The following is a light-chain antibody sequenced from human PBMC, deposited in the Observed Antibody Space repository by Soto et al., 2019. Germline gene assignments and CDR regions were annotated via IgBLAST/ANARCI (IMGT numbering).Light chain of an antibody. CDR2: EVT. CDR3: MSYAGMYTYV. J-gene: IGLJ1*01. Sequence: QSALTQPPSASGSPGQSVTISCTGTSSDVGGYNYLSWYQHRPGKAPQLIIYEVTKRPSEVPNRFFGSKSGNTASLTVSGLQAEDEADYFCMSYAGMYTYVFGTGTKVTVL. V-gene: IGLV2-8*01. CDR1: SSDVGGYNY.